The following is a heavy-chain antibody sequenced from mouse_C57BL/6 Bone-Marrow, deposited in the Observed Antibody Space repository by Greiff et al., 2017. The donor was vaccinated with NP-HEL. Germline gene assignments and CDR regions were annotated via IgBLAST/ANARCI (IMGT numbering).Heavy chain of an antibody. J-gene: IGHJ1*03. V-gene: IGHV1-55*01. CDR3: AEYYGSSWNWYFDV. CDR2: IYPGSGST. D-gene: IGHD1-1*01. Sequence: QVQLQQPGAELVKPGASVKMSCKASGYTFTSYWITWVKQRPGQGLEWIGDIYPGSGSTNYNEKFKSKATLTVDTSSSTAYMQLSSLTSEDSAVYYCAEYYGSSWNWYFDVWGTGTTVTVSS. CDR1: GYTFTSYW.